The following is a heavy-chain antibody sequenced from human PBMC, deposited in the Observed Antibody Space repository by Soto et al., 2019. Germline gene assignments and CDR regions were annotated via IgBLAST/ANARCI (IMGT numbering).Heavy chain of an antibody. D-gene: IGHD3-10*01. CDR2: IYPGDSDT. V-gene: IGHV5-51*01. J-gene: IGHJ6*02. CDR3: AVVRDSTLWFGELFGPHYYYYGMDV. CDR1: GYSFTSYW. Sequence: PGESLKISCKGSGYSFTSYWIGWVRQMPGKGLEWMGIIYPGDSDTRYSPSFQGQVTISADKSISTAYLQWSSLKASDTAMYYCAVVRDSTLWFGELFGPHYYYYGMDVWGQGTTVTVSS.